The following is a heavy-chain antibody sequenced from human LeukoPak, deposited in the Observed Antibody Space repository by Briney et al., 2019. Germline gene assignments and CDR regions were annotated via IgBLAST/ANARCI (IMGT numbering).Heavy chain of an antibody. V-gene: IGHV4-39*01. CDR2: IYYSGRT. J-gene: IGHJ5*02. CDR3: ARQTYYHGSGSYPWFDP. Sequence: PSETLSLTCTVSGDSISNSVSYYWGWIRQPPGNGLEWIGSIYYSGRTDYNPSLESRVTISLDTSKNQFSLNLRSVTAADTAVYYCARQTYYHGSGSYPWFDPWGQGTLVTVSS. CDR1: GDSISNSVSYY. D-gene: IGHD3-10*01.